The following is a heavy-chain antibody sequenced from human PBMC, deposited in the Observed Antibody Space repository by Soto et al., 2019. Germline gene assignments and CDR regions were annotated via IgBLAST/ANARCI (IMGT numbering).Heavy chain of an antibody. CDR2: ISYTGRP. CDR3: ARGGTYGSVMIMDRFDP. J-gene: IGHJ5*02. D-gene: IGHD6-25*01. CDR1: GGSIGNNY. V-gene: IGHV4-59*01. Sequence: QVQLEESGPGLVKPSETLSLTFTVSGGSIGNNYWSWIRQPPGKGLEWIGYISYTGRPNYNPSLKSRVTISMDTSMNQFALKLSSVTVADTAMYYCARGGTYGSVMIMDRFDPWGQGTLVNVSS.